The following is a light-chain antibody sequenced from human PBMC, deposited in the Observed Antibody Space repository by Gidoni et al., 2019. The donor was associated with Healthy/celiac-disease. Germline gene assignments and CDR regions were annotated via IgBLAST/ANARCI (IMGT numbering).Light chain of an antibody. CDR1: QSVSSY. CDR3: QQRSNWPLIT. V-gene: IGKV3-11*01. Sequence: EIVLTQSPATLSLSPGERATLSCRASQSVSSYLAWYQQKPGQAPRLLIYDASNRATGIPARFSGSGSGTDVTLTISSLEPEDFVVYYCQQRSNWPLITFGQXTRLEIK. CDR2: DAS. J-gene: IGKJ5*01.